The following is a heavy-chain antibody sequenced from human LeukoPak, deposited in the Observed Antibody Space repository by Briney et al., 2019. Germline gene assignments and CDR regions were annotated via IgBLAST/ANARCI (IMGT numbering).Heavy chain of an antibody. J-gene: IGHJ5*02. D-gene: IGHD6-19*01. CDR2: IYTSGST. V-gene: IGHV4-4*07. CDR3: ARAYSSGWYRSYWFDP. CDR1: GGSISSYY. Sequence: SETLSLTCTVSGGSISSYYWSWIRQPAGKGLEWIGRIYTSGSTNYNPSLKSRVTMSVDTSKNQFSLKLSSVTAADTAVYYCARAYSSGWYRSYWFDPWGQGTLVTVSS.